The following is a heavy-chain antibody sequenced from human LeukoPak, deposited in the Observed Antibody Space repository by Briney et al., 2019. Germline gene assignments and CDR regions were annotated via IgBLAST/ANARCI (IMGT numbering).Heavy chain of an antibody. CDR2: IYYSGST. Sequence: SETLSLTCSVSGDSISTGGYYWTWIRQPPGKGLEWIGYIYYSGSTYLSPSLKSRLTLSVDTSRGQLSLKLSSVSAADTAVYFCARIKKAEGFLIDSWGQGSLAIVSS. V-gene: IGHV4-31*03. CDR3: ARIKKAEGFLIDS. CDR1: GDSISTGGYY. J-gene: IGHJ4*02.